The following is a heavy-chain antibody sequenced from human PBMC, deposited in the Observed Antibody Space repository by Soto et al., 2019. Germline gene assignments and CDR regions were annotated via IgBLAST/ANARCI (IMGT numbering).Heavy chain of an antibody. D-gene: IGHD5-12*01. Sequence: PGGSLRLSCAASGFAFNTYAIHWVRQAPGKGLEWVAVISYDGNYKFYAKSVKGRFTISRDNSENILFLQINSLRTGDTAVYYCLRARGMGAVANTDGGISWGQGTLVTVSS. CDR3: LRARGMGAVANTDGGIS. J-gene: IGHJ5*02. CDR2: ISYDGNYK. V-gene: IGHV3-30-3*01. CDR1: GFAFNTYA.